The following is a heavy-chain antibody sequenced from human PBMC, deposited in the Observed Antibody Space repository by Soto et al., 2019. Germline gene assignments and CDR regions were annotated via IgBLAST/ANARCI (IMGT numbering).Heavy chain of an antibody. Sequence: SVKVSCKASGGTFSSYAISWVRQAPGQGLGWMGGIIPIFGTANYAQKFQGRVTITADTSISTAYMELSRLGSDDTAVYFCARDTKNTSSFIGSWGQGTLVTVSS. CDR2: IIPIFGTA. CDR1: GGTFSSYA. D-gene: IGHD2-2*01. J-gene: IGHJ4*02. V-gene: IGHV1-69*06. CDR3: ARDTKNTSSFIGS.